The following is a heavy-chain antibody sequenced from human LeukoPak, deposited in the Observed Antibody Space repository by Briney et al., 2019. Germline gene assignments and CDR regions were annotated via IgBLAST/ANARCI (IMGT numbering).Heavy chain of an antibody. J-gene: IGHJ4*02. CDR3: ARGPVSSSGFFDY. Sequence: GGSLRLSCAASGFTFSDYHMSWIRQASGKGLEWVSYVSSSGDTISYADSVKGRFSISRDNAKKSLYLQMNSLRAEDTAVYYCARGPVSSSGFFDYWGQGTLVTVSS. D-gene: IGHD3-22*01. CDR2: VSSSGDTI. V-gene: IGHV3-11*01. CDR1: GFTFSDYH.